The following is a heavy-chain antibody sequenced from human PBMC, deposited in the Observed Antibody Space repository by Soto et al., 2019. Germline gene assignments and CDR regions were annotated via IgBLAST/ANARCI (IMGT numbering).Heavy chain of an antibody. D-gene: IGHD2-15*01. V-gene: IGHV2-5*01. J-gene: IGHJ4*02. CDR2: IYWNDDK. CDR3: AHRRGIIGYCSGGSCPNVGDYFDY. Sequence: QITLKESGPTLVKPTQTLTLTCTFSGFSLSTSGVGVGWIRQPPGKALEWLALIYWNDDKRYSPSLKSRLIITKDTSKNQVVLTMTNMDPVDTATYYCAHRRGIIGYCSGGSCPNVGDYFDYWGQGTLVTVSS. CDR1: GFSLSTSGVG.